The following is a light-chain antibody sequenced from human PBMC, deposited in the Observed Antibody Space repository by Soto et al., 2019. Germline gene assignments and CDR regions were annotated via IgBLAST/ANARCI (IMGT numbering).Light chain of an antibody. Sequence: VLTQPPSVSGAPGQRVTISCTGTSSNIGAGYDVHWYQQLPGTAPKLLIYGNNNRPSGVPDRFSGSKSGTSASLAITGLQAEDEAEYFCQSYDSNLNGFYVFGTGTKLTVL. V-gene: IGLV1-40*01. CDR3: QSYDSNLNGFYV. CDR1: SSNIGAGYD. CDR2: GNN. J-gene: IGLJ1*01.